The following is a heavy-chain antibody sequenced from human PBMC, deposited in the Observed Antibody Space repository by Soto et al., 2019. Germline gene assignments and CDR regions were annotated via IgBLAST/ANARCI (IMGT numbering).Heavy chain of an antibody. CDR1: GDSVSSNSAA. CDR3: AREGLGYCSSTSCFPRYYYYYYGMDV. V-gene: IGHV6-1*01. D-gene: IGHD2-2*01. Sequence: SQTLSLTCAISGDSVSSNSAAWNWIRQSPSRGLEWLGRTYYRSKWYNDYAVSVKSRITINPDTSKYQFSRQLNSVTPEDTAVYYCAREGLGYCSSTSCFPRYYYYYYGMDVWGQGTTVTVSS. CDR2: TYYRSKWYN. J-gene: IGHJ6*02.